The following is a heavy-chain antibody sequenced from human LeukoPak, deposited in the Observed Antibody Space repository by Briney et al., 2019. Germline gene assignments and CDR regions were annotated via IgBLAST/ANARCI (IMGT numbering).Heavy chain of an antibody. CDR2: IRGNGGRT. J-gene: IGHJ4*02. CDR3: AMLGELLSSDY. V-gene: IGHV3-23*01. Sequence: GGSLRLSCAATGFTFSRYAMSWVRQAIGKGLEWVSAIRGNGGRTYYVDSVKGRFTISIDNSKNMLYLQMNSLRAEDTAVYYCAMLGELLSSDYWGQGTLVTVSS. CDR1: GFTFSRYA. D-gene: IGHD1-26*01.